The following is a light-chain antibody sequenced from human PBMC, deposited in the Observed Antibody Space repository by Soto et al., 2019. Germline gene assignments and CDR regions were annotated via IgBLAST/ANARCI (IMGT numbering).Light chain of an antibody. CDR2: DAS. Sequence: EILLTQSPDTLSLSPGERATLSCRASQSVSSYLAWYQQKPGQAPRLLIYDASHRATGIPARFSGSGSGTDFTLTISSLGHEDFAGYYCQQRSNWLTFGGGPKVEI. V-gene: IGKV3-11*01. CDR1: QSVSSY. J-gene: IGKJ4*01. CDR3: QQRSNWLT.